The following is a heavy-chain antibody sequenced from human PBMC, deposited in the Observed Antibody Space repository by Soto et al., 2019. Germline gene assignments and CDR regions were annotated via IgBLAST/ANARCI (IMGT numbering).Heavy chain of an antibody. J-gene: IGHJ3*02. D-gene: IGHD3-16*01. CDR3: ARLLRSTFGTFAI. CDR2: IFHTGTT. V-gene: IGHV4-31*03. CDR1: GGSFTSSAYY. Sequence: QVHLQESGPRLVKPSQTLSLTCTVSGGSFTSSAYYWSGIRQLPGKGLEWIGDIFHTGTTNYNPSLKTRVTISIERSDNQLSLELRSVTAADTAVYNCARLLRSTFGTFAIWGQGTMVAVSS.